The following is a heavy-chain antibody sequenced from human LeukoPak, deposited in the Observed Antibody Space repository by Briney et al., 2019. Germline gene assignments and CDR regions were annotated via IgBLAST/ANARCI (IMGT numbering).Heavy chain of an antibody. D-gene: IGHD4-17*01. CDR2: INTNTGNP. CDR1: GYTFTSYA. J-gene: IGHJ4*02. CDR3: ARDGDPLDYDGDYYFDY. V-gene: IGHV7-4-1*02. Sequence: ASEKVSCKASGYTFTSYALNWVRQAPGQGLEWMGWINTNTGNPTYAQGFTGHFVFSLDTSVSTVYLQISSLKAEDTAVYYCARDGDPLDYDGDYYFDYWGQGTLVTVSS.